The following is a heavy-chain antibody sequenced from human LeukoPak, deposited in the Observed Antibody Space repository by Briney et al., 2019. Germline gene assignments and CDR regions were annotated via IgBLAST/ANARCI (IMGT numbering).Heavy chain of an antibody. CDR1: GFTFSSYA. V-gene: IGHV3-23*01. D-gene: IGHD2-21*02. CDR3: ARGPGAYCGGDCPDY. Sequence: PGGSLRVSCAASGFTFSSYAMSWVRQAPGKGLELVSSISGSGDSTYYTDSVKGRFTISRDNAKNTLYLQMNSLRAEDTAVYYCARGPGAYCGGDCPDYWGQGILVTVSS. CDR2: ISGSGDST. J-gene: IGHJ4*02.